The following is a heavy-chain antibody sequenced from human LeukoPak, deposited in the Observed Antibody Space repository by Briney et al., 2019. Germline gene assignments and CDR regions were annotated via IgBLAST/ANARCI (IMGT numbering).Heavy chain of an antibody. CDR3: ARRVPRLWFGESRSFDY. D-gene: IGHD3-10*01. Sequence: SETLSLTCAVYGGSFSGYYWSWIRQPPGKGLEWIGEINHSGSTNYNPSLKSRVTISVDTSKNQSSLKLSSVTAADTAVYYCARRVPRLWFGESRSFDYWGQGTLVTVSS. CDR1: GGSFSGYY. J-gene: IGHJ4*02. CDR2: INHSGST. V-gene: IGHV4-34*01.